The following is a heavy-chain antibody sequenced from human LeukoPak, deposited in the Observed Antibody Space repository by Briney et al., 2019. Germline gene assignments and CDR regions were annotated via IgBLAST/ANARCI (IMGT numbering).Heavy chain of an antibody. CDR3: AKVDGYYTTGFLDY. CDR2: ISGSGGST. Sequence: PGGSLILSCAASGFTFSSYAMSWVRQAPGKGLEWVSAISGSGGSTYYADSVKGRFTISRDNSKNTLYLQMNSLRAEDTAVYYCAKVDGYYTTGFLDYWGQGTLVTVSS. J-gene: IGHJ4*02. V-gene: IGHV3-23*01. D-gene: IGHD1-1*01. CDR1: GFTFSSYA.